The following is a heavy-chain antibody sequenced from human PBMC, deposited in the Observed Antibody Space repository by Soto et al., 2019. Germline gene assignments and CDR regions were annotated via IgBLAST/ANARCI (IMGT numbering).Heavy chain of an antibody. CDR2: ISAYNGNT. J-gene: IGHJ6*02. CDR1: GYTFTSYG. CDR3: AREGYCSSTSCYEYYYYGMDV. Sequence: QVQLVQSGAEVKKPGASVKVSCKASGYTFTSYGISWVRQAPGQGLEWMGWISAYNGNTNYAQKLQGRVTMTTDTSKRKAYMELRSLRSDDTDVYYCAREGYCSSTSCYEYYYYGMDVWGQGTTVTVSS. V-gene: IGHV1-18*04. D-gene: IGHD2-2*01.